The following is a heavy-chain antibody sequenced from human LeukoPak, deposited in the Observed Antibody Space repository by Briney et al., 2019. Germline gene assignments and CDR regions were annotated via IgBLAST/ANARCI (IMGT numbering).Heavy chain of an antibody. J-gene: IGHJ6*03. CDR1: GFIFSDYY. D-gene: IGHD4-11*01. CDR3: TRGIYNDYRGNYYYYYMDV. Sequence: PGGSLRLSCTASGFIFSDYYMSWTRQAPGKGLEWISYISSSGDTKYYADSVKGRFTISRDNAKNSLYLQMNSLRAEDTAVYYCTRGIYNDYRGNYYYYYMDVWGKGTTVTISS. CDR2: ISSSGDTK. V-gene: IGHV3-11*01.